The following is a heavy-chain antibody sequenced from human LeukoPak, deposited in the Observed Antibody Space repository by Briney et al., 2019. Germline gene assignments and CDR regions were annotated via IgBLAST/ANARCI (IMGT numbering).Heavy chain of an antibody. CDR3: ARDGSSGYDAYYFEY. V-gene: IGHV4-4*07. Sequence: PSETLSLTCTVSGGSISSYSWSWIRQPTGKGREWIGRIYASGNTNYNPSLKSRVTMSVDTSKNQFSLKLSSVTAADTAVYYCARDGSSGYDAYYFEYWGQGTLVTVSS. CDR1: GGSISSYS. CDR2: IYASGNT. J-gene: IGHJ4*02. D-gene: IGHD5-12*01.